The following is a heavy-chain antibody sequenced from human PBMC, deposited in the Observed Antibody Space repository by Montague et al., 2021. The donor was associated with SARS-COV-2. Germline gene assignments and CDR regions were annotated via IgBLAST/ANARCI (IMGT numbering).Heavy chain of an antibody. D-gene: IGHD4-17*01. J-gene: IGHJ3*02. V-gene: IGHV4-39*01. CDR2: IYYSGST. CDR1: GGSIRTSSYY. Sequence: SETLSLTCTVSGGSIRTSSYYWGWLRQPPGKGLDWIGSIYYSGSTYYNPSLKSRVTISVDTSKNQFSLKLSSVTAADTVVYYCAMRGGALDAFDIWGQGTMVIVSS. CDR3: AMRGGALDAFDI.